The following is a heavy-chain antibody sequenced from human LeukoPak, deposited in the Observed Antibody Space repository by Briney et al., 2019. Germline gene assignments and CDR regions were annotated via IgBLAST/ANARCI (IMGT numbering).Heavy chain of an antibody. D-gene: IGHD6-19*01. CDR2: ISGDGDST. J-gene: IGHJ5*02. CDR3: AKRYGSSGFNWFDP. CDR1: GFTFSNYA. Sequence: HSGGSLRLSCAASGFTFSNYALSWVRQAPGKGLEWVSTISGDGDSTYYAASVKGRFTISRDNSKNTMFLHMNSLRAEDTALYYCAKRYGSSGFNWFDPWGQGTLVTVSS. V-gene: IGHV3-23*01.